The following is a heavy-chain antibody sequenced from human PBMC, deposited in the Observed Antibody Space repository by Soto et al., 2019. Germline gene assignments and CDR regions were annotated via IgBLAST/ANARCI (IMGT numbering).Heavy chain of an antibody. CDR1: GGSISSYY. Sequence: PSETLSLTCTVSGGSISSYYWSWIRQPPGKGLEWIGYIYYSGSTNYNPSLKSRVTISVDTSKNQFSLKLSSVTAADTAVYYCARMVAANWFDPWGQGTLVTVSS. CDR2: IYYSGST. J-gene: IGHJ5*02. V-gene: IGHV4-59*01. D-gene: IGHD2-15*01. CDR3: ARMVAANWFDP.